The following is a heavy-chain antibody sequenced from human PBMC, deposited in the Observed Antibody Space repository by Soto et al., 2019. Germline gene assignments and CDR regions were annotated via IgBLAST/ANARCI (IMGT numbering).Heavy chain of an antibody. CDR3: ARSIGTTPFDP. CDR2: IYYSGST. J-gene: IGHJ5*02. V-gene: IGHV4-59*08. CDR1: GGSISSYY. Sequence: SETLSLTCTVSGGSISSYYWSWIRQPPGKGLEWIGYIYYSGSTNYNPSLKSRVTISVDTSKNQFSLKLSSVTAADTAVYYCARSIGTTPFDPWGQGTLVTVSS.